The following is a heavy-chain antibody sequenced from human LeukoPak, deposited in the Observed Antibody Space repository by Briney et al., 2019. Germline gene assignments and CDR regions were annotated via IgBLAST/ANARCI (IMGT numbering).Heavy chain of an antibody. CDR3: ARDINYDFWSGYSNFDY. Sequence: PGRSLRLSCAASGFTFSSYAMHWVRQAPGKGLEWVAVISYDGSNKYYADSVKGRFTISRDYSKNTLYLQMNSLRAEDTAVYYCARDINYDFWSGYSNFDYWGQGTLVTVSS. CDR1: GFTFSSYA. CDR2: ISYDGSNK. V-gene: IGHV3-30-3*01. D-gene: IGHD3-3*01. J-gene: IGHJ4*02.